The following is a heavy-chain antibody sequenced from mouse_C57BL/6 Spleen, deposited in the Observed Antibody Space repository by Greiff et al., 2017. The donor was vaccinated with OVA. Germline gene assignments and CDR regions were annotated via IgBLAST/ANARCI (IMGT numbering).Heavy chain of an antibody. CDR3: ASITTVVEYYYAMDY. CDR1: GFSLTSYG. CDR2: IWSGGST. D-gene: IGHD1-1*01. Sequence: VQRVESGPGLVQPSQSLSITCTVSGFSLTSYGVHWVRQSPGKGLEWLGVIWSGGSTDYNAAFISRLSISKDNSKSQVFFKMNSLQADDTAIYYCASITTVVEYYYAMDYWGQGTSVTVSS. V-gene: IGHV2-2*01. J-gene: IGHJ4*01.